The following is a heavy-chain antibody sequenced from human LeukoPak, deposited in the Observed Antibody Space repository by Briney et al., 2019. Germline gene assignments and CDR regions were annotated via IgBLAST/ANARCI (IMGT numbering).Heavy chain of an antibody. Sequence: SETLSLTCAVYGGSFRGYYWSWIRQPPGKGLEWIGEINHSGSTNYNPSLKGRVTISVDTSKNQFSLKLSSVTAADTAVYYCARADSSSWYLSLFDYWGQGTLVTVSS. CDR2: INHSGST. J-gene: IGHJ4*02. CDR3: ARADSSSWYLSLFDY. CDR1: GGSFRGYY. V-gene: IGHV4-34*01. D-gene: IGHD6-13*01.